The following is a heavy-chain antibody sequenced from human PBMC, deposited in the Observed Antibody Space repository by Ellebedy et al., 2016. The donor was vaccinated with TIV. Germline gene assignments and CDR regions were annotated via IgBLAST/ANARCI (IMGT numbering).Heavy chain of an antibody. J-gene: IGHJ6*02. D-gene: IGHD2-21*01. CDR1: GGSISGSDYY. Sequence: ETLSLTCTVSGGSISGSDYYWGWIRQPPGKGLEWVSLIYDDGRTYYADSVKGRFTIARDHSKNTLYLLMNSLRTEDTAVYYCARERRFCGNECFLYYYYGMDVWGQGTTVTVSS. CDR3: ARERRFCGNECFLYYYYGMDV. V-gene: IGHV3-66*01. CDR2: IYDDGRT.